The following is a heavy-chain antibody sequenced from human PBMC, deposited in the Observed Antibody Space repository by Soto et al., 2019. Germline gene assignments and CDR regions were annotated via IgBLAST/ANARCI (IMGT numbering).Heavy chain of an antibody. Sequence: QVQLVQSGAEVKKPGSSVKVSCKASGGTFSSYAISWVRQAPGQGLEWMGGIIPISDTTNYAQKFQGRVTITADESTSTAYLELSSLRSKDTAVYYCARSQGSSTSLEIYYYYYYGMEGWGQGTTVTVSS. CDR2: IIPISDTT. CDR1: GGTFSSYA. CDR3: ARSQGSSTSLEIYYYYYYGMEG. D-gene: IGHD2-2*01. V-gene: IGHV1-69*01. J-gene: IGHJ6*02.